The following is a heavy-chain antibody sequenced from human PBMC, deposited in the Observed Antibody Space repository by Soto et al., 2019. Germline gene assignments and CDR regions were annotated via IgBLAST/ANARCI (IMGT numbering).Heavy chain of an antibody. V-gene: IGHV1-18*01. D-gene: IGHD3-22*01. CDR1: GYTFTSYG. CDR3: ARVRGYDSSGYSHL. CDR2: INGYNGNT. J-gene: IGHJ4*02. Sequence: ASVKVSCKASGYTFTSYGISWVRQAPGQGLEWMGWINGYNGNTNYAQKLQGRVTMTTDTSTSTAYLELRSLRSDDTAVYYCARVRGYDSSGYSHLWGQGTLVTVSS.